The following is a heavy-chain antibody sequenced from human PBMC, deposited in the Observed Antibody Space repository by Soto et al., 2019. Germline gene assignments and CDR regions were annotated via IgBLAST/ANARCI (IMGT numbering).Heavy chain of an antibody. Sequence: QVQLQESGARLVKPSETLSLTCTVSGGSISSYYWSWIRQPAGKGLEWIGRIYTSGSTNYNPSLERRVTLSLDTSKDQFSLRLGSVTAADTAVYYCARWASRRDGDNFDNPYWYFDLWGRGTLVTVSS. J-gene: IGHJ2*01. CDR3: ARWASRRDGDNFDNPYWYFDL. D-gene: IGHD3-9*01. V-gene: IGHV4-4*07. CDR1: GGSISSYY. CDR2: IYTSGST.